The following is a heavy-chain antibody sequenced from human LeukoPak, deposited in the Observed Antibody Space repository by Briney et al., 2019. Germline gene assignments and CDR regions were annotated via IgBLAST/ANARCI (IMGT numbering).Heavy chain of an antibody. D-gene: IGHD1-14*01. CDR3: ARGTGVVAGNFDC. CDR2: FNPSSGST. J-gene: IGHJ4*02. Sequence: GASVKVSCKASGYTLTTYYIHWVRQAPGQGLEWMAIFNPSSGSTNYAQKFQGRVTMTRDTSTSTVYMELSSLRSEDTAVYYCARGTGVVAGNFDCWGQGTLVTVSS. V-gene: IGHV1-46*01. CDR1: GYTLTTYY.